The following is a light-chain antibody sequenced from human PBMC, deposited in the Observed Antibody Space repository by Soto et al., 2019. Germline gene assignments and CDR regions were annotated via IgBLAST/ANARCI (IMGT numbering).Light chain of an antibody. V-gene: IGKV3-20*01. CDR2: GAS. CDR1: QSVSSNY. CDR3: QHYNSYSEA. J-gene: IGKJ1*01. Sequence: DIVLTQSPGTLSLSPGERATLSCRASQSVSSNYVAWYQQRPGQSPRLLIYGASTRATGIPDRFSGSGSGTDFTLTISRLEPEDFATYYCQHYNSYSEAFGQGTKVDIK.